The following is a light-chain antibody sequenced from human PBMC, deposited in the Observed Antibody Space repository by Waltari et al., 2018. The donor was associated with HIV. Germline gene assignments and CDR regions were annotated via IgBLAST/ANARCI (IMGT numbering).Light chain of an antibody. V-gene: IGLV7-46*01. J-gene: IGLJ1*01. CDR1: IGTVTSGHY. Sequence: QAVVTQEPSLTVSPGGTVTLTCDSSIGTVTSGHYPFWFQQKPGQAPMTLIYDTSNKHACTPARFSGSLLGGKAALTLSGALPEDEADYYCLLSSSGAQVFGTGTKVTVL. CDR2: DTS. CDR3: LLSSSGAQV.